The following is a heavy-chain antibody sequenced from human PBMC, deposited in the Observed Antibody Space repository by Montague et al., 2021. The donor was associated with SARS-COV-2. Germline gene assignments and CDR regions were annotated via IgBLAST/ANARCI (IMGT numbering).Heavy chain of an antibody. J-gene: IGHJ6*02. Sequence: PALMKPTQTLTLTCTFSGFSLSTSGMCVSWIRQPPGKALEWLALIDWDDDKYYSTSLKTRPTISKDTSKNQVVLTMTNMDPVDTATYYCARISYDILTGYYYGMDVWGQGTTVTVSS. CDR1: GFSLSTSGMC. D-gene: IGHD3-9*01. CDR3: ARISYDILTGYYYGMDV. V-gene: IGHV2-70*01. CDR2: IDWDDDK.